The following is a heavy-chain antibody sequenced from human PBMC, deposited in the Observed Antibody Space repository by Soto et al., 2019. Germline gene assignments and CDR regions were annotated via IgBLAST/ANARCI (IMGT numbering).Heavy chain of an antibody. V-gene: IGHV4-30-2*01. CDR2: IYHSGST. CDR1: GGSISRGGYS. CDR3: ARGPPLGY. Sequence: SENLSLTCAVSGGSISRGGYSWSWIRQPPGKGLECIGYIYHSGSTYYSPSLKSRVTISVDRSKNQFSLKLSSVTAADTAVYYCARGPPLGYWGQGTLVTVSS. J-gene: IGHJ4*02.